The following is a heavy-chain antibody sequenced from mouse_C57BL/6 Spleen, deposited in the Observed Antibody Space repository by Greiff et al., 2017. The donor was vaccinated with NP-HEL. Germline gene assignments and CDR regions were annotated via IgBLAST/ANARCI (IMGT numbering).Heavy chain of an antibody. Sequence: VQLQQPGAELVRPGSSVKLSCKASGYTFTSYWMHWVKQRPIQGLEWIGNIDPSDSETHYNQKFKDKATLTVDKSSSTAYMQLSSLTSEDSAVYYCARGYGSSSYAMDYWGQGTSVTVSS. D-gene: IGHD1-1*01. CDR1: GYTFTSYW. CDR2: IDPSDSET. CDR3: ARGYGSSSYAMDY. V-gene: IGHV1-52*01. J-gene: IGHJ4*01.